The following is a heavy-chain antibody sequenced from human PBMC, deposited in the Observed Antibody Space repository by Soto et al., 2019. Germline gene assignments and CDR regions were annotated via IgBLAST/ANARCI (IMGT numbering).Heavy chain of an antibody. J-gene: IGHJ6*03. V-gene: IGHV3-11*01. D-gene: IGHD3-3*01. CDR2: VSTRGSTV. Sequence: GGSLRLSCVGSGFTFSDYYINWVRQAPGKGLEWISYVSTRGSTVNYADSVEGRFTIFRDNAENTLYLQMNSLKPEDTAIYYCAREGGFWCGSYPPSQYYYMDVWGEGTTVTVSS. CDR1: GFTFSDYY. CDR3: AREGGFWCGSYPPSQYYYMDV.